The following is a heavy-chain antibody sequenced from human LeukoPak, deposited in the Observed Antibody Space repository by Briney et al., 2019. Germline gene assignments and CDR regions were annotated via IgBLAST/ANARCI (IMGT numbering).Heavy chain of an antibody. Sequence: GGSLRLSCAASGFTFSGHWMSWVRQALGKGLEWVANIKQDGSETYYVDSVKGRFTISRDNAKNSLFLQMNSLRVEDAALYYCAKWAARGNGLPRSYFDSWGQGTLVTVSS. V-gene: IGHV3-7*01. J-gene: IGHJ4*02. CDR2: IKQDGSET. CDR1: GFTFSGHW. CDR3: AKWAARGNGLPRSYFDS. D-gene: IGHD2-8*01.